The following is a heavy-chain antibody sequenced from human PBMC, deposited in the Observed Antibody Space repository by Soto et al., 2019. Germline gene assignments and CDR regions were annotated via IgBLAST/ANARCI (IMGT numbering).Heavy chain of an antibody. CDR3: ARDVYGATGWFDP. Sequence: EVQLVESGGGLVQPGGSLRLSCAASGFTFSNYWMTWVRQAPGKGLEWVANIKQDESEKYYVDSVKGRFTISRDNGKNSLYLQMNSLRPEDTALYYCARDVYGATGWFDPWGQGTLVIVSS. CDR2: IKQDESEK. D-gene: IGHD4-17*01. V-gene: IGHV3-7*03. CDR1: GFTFSNYW. J-gene: IGHJ5*02.